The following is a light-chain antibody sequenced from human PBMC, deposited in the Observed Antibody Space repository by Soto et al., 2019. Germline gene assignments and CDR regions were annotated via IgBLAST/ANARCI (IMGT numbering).Light chain of an antibody. CDR1: QSVSSSY. V-gene: IGKV3-20*01. Sequence: EIVLTQSPGTLSLSPGERATLSCRASQSVSSSYLAWYQQKPGQAPRLLIYGASSRATGIPDRFSGSGSGTDFTLTISRLEPEDLAVYYCQQYGSSPTYTFGQGTKVDIK. J-gene: IGKJ1*01. CDR3: QQYGSSPTYT. CDR2: GAS.